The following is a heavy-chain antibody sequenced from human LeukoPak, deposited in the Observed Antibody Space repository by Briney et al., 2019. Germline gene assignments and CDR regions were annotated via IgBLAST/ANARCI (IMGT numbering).Heavy chain of an antibody. Sequence: GASVKVSCKASGYTFTSYGISWVRQAPGQGLEWMGWISAYNGNTNYAQKLQGRVTMTTDTSTSTAYMELRRLRSDDTAVYYCARDERRDGYNFRGNWFDPWGQGTLVTVSS. CDR1: GYTFTSYG. CDR3: ARDERRDGYNFRGNWFDP. V-gene: IGHV1-18*01. CDR2: ISAYNGNT. J-gene: IGHJ5*02. D-gene: IGHD5-24*01.